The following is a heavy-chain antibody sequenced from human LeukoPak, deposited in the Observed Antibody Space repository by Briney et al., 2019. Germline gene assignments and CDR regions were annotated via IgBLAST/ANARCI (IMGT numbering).Heavy chain of an antibody. CDR3: ATGGLLWFGELSDY. CDR2: ISYDGRNK. Sequence: PGGSLRLSCAASGFSFSTYAMHWVRQAPGKGLEWVAVISYDGRNKYYADSVKGRFTISRDNSKSTLYLQMNSLRAEDTAVYYCATGGLLWFGELSDYWGQGTLVTVSS. D-gene: IGHD3-10*01. CDR1: GFSFSTYA. J-gene: IGHJ4*02. V-gene: IGHV3-30*04.